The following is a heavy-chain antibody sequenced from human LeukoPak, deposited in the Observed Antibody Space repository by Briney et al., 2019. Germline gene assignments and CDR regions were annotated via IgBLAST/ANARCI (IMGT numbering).Heavy chain of an antibody. D-gene: IGHD3-22*01. CDR2: IYYSGST. Sequence: SETLSLTCTVSGGSISSSSYYWGWIRQPPGKGLEWIGSIYYSGSTYYNPSLKSRVTISVDTSKNQFSLKLSSVTAADTAVYYCVRVVIGMSVYFDYWGQGTLVTVSS. CDR1: GGSISSSSYY. J-gene: IGHJ4*02. V-gene: IGHV4-39*07. CDR3: VRVVIGMSVYFDY.